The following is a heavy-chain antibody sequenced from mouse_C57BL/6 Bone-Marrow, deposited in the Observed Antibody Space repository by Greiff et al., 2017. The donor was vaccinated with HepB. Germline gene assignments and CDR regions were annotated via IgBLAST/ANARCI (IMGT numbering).Heavy chain of an antibody. D-gene: IGHD2-4*01. CDR1: GYTFTSYW. CDR3: AREDYAPYYFDY. V-gene: IGHV1-59*01. CDR2: IDPSDSYT. J-gene: IGHJ2*01. Sequence: QVQLQQPGAELVRPGTSVKLSCKASGYTFTSYWMHWVKQRPGQGLEWIGVIDPSDSYTNYNQKFNGKATLTVDTSSSTAYMQLSSLTSEDSAVYYCAREDYAPYYFDYWGQGTTLTVSS.